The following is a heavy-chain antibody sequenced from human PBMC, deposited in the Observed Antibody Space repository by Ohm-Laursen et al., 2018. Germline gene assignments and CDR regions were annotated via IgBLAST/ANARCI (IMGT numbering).Heavy chain of an antibody. V-gene: IGHV3-23*01. D-gene: IGHD3-3*01. J-gene: IGHJ4*02. CDR1: GFTFSSYA. Sequence: SLRLSCTAFGFTFSSYAMSWVRQAPGKGLEWVSAISGSGGSTYYADSVKGRFTISRDNSKNTLYLQMNSLRAEDTAVYYCAKGYYYDFWSIYFDYWGQGTLVTVSS. CDR2: ISGSGGST. CDR3: AKGYYYDFWSIYFDY.